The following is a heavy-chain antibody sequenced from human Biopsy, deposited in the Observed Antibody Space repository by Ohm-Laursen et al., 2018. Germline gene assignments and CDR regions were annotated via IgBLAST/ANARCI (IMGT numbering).Heavy chain of an antibody. CDR3: AKDLHNYGMDV. V-gene: IGHV3-23*01. J-gene: IGHJ6*02. Sequence: SLRLSCTASGFTYTTLAMSWVRQAPGKGPEWVSTISANGATSYYADSVKGRFTISRDNAKNTLHLQMNSLRADDTAIYYCAKDLHNYGMDVWGQGTTVTVSS. CDR1: GFTYTTLA. CDR2: ISANGATS.